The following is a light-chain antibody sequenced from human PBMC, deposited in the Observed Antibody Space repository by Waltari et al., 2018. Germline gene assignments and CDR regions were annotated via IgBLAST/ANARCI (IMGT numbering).Light chain of an antibody. V-gene: IGLV1-44*01. CDR2: SNN. CDR1: SSNIGSNT. CDR3: AAWDDSLNGF. J-gene: IGLJ2*01. Sequence: QSVLTQPPSASGTPGQRVTISCSGRSSNIGSNTVNCDQQLPGTAPKLPIYSNNQRPSGVHDRCSGSKSGTSASLATSGVQSEDEADYYCAAWDDSLNGFFGGGTKLTVL.